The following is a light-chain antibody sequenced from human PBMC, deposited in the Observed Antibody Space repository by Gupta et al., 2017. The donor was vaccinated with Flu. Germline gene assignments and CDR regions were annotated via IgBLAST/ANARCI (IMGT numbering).Light chain of an antibody. CDR3: STFTSSSIIVV. CDR2: PGS. J-gene: IGLJ2*01. Sequence: QQQAAAPKLLIYPGSRRPSGVSDRFSGSKSGNTASLTISGRQEEDEAYYYCSTFTSSSIIVVFGGGTKLTVL. V-gene: IGLV2-14*02.